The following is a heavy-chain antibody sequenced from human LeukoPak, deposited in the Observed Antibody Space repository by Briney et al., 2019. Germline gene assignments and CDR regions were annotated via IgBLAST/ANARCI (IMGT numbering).Heavy chain of an antibody. CDR3: ARDLSSRQEYYFDY. J-gene: IGHJ4*02. CDR1: GFTFSSYG. Sequence: GGSLRLSCAASGFTFSSYGMHWVRQAPGKGLEWVAVIWYDGSNKYYADSVKGRFTISRDNSKNTLYLQMNSLRAEDTAVYYCARDLSSRQEYYFDYWGQGTLVTVSS. V-gene: IGHV3-33*01. D-gene: IGHD6-13*01. CDR2: IWYDGSNK.